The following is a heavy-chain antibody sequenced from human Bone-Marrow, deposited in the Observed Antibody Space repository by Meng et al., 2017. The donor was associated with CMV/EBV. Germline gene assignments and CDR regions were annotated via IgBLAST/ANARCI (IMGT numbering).Heavy chain of an antibody. D-gene: IGHD4-17*01. CDR2: INSDGSST. CDR1: GFIFSNYW. Sequence: AASGFIFSNYWMHWVRQAQGKGLVWVSRINSDGSSTSYADSVKGRFTISRDNAKNTLYVQMNSLRAEDTAVYYCAKVSVHGAQNFDYWGQGILVTVSS. J-gene: IGHJ4*02. CDR3: AKVSVHGAQNFDY. V-gene: IGHV3-74*01.